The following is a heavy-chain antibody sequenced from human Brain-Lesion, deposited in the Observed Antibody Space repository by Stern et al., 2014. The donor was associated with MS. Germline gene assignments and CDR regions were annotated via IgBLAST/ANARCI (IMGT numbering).Heavy chain of an antibody. CDR3: ATLSPGAGGNYYRHFDY. CDR2: FDPEDGET. J-gene: IGHJ4*02. Sequence: VQLVESGAEVKKPGASVKVSCKVSGYTLTELSMHWVRQAPRKGLAWMGGFDPEDGETIYAQKFQGRVTMTEDTSTDTAYMELSSLRSEETAGYYCATLSPGAGGNYYRHFDYWGQGTLVTVSS. D-gene: IGHD1-26*01. V-gene: IGHV1-24*01. CDR1: GYTLTELS.